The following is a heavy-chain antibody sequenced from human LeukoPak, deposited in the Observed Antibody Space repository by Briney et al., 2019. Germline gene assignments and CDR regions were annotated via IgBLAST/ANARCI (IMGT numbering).Heavy chain of an antibody. CDR2: IYSGGST. J-gene: IGHJ4*02. D-gene: IGHD3-22*01. Sequence: PGGSLRLSCAASGFTVSSNYMSWVRQAPGKGLEWVSVIYSGGSTYYADSVKGRFTISRDNSKNTLYLQMNSLRAEDTAVYYCARVTPTYYYDSSAYGDFDYWGQGTLVTVSS. V-gene: IGHV3-66*01. CDR1: GFTVSSNY. CDR3: ARVTPTYYYDSSAYGDFDY.